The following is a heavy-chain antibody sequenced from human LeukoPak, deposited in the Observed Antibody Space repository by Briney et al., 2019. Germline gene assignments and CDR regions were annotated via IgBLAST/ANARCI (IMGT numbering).Heavy chain of an antibody. CDR1: GGSISSGGYY. D-gene: IGHD2-15*01. J-gene: IGHJ4*02. Sequence: SETLSLTCTVSGGSISSGGYYWSWIRQHPGKGLEWIVYIYYSGSTYYNPSLKSRVTISVDTSKNQFSLKLSSVTAADTAVYYCARDVGCSGGSCYPYYFDYWGQGTLVTVSS. V-gene: IGHV4-31*03. CDR3: ARDVGCSGGSCYPYYFDY. CDR2: IYYSGST.